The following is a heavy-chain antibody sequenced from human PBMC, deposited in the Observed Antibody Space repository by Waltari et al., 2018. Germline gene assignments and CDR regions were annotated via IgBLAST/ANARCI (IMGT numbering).Heavy chain of an antibody. CDR3: AREEGSSSGSSPPHPDY. CDR1: GVTFTSYT. D-gene: IGHD6-19*01. CDR2: IIPIPGIA. V-gene: IGHV1-69*08. Sequence: QVQLVQSGAEVRKRWSSGHVAFKSYGVTFTSYTRRQETHTPGQGLEWMGRIIPIPGIANYAQKFQGRVTITADKSTSTAYMELSSLRSEDTAVYYCAREEGSSSGSSPPHPDYWGQGTLVTVSS. J-gene: IGHJ4*02.